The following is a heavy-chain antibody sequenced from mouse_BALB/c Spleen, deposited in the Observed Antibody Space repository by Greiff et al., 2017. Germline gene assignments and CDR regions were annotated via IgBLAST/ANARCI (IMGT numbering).Heavy chain of an antibody. D-gene: IGHD3-2*01. CDR3: ARSSSDSSGYGAY. CDR2: IYPGDGDT. CDR1: GYAFSSSW. V-gene: IGHV1-82*01. Sequence: QVQLQQSGAELMKPGASVKISCKATGYAFSSSWMNWVKQRPGQGLEWIGRIYPGDGDTNYNGKFKGKATLTADKSSSTAYMQLSSLTSVDSAVYFCARSSSDSSGYGAYWGQGTLVTVSA. J-gene: IGHJ3*01.